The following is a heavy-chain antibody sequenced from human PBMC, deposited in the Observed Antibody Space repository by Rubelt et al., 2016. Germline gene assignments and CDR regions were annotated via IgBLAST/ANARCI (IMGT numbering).Heavy chain of an antibody. Sequence: QVQLQESGPGLVKPSETLSLTCTVSGYSISSGYYWGWIRQPPGKGLEWIGSIYYSGSTYYNPSLKSRVTISVDTSKNQFSLKLSSVTAADSAVYYCARGVAAKGYFQHWGQGTLVTVSS. CDR2: IYYSGST. V-gene: IGHV4-38-2*02. D-gene: IGHD2-15*01. J-gene: IGHJ1*01. CDR1: GYSISSGYY. CDR3: ARGVAAKGYFQH.